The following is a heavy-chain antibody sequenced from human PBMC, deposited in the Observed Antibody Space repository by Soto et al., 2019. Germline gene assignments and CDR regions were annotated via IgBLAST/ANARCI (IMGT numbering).Heavy chain of an antibody. CDR1: GFSLDTSGMS. V-gene: IGHV2-5*02. Sequence: QITSKESGPTLVKPTQTLALTCTFSGFSLDTSGMSVGWIRQPPGKALEWLALIYWDDDKRYSPSLKSRLIITKDTSKNQVVLTMTNMDPVDTATYYCARPRGYDFDYWGQGTLVTVSS. J-gene: IGHJ4*02. CDR2: IYWDDDK. D-gene: IGHD2-15*01. CDR3: ARPRGYDFDY.